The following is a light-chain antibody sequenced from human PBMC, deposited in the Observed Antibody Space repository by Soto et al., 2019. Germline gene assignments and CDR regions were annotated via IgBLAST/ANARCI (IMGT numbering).Light chain of an antibody. CDR2: EVT. V-gene: IGLV2-14*01. CDR3: RSCTGGSTACV. J-gene: IGLJ1*01. CDR1: SSDIGEYNY. Sequence: QSALTQPASMSGTRGQSITISCTGTSSDIGEYNYVSWYKHSPGKAPKLIIFEVTNRPAGISNRFSGSKSGNTASLTISGLQAEDEADYYCRSCTGGSTACVFGSGTKLTVL.